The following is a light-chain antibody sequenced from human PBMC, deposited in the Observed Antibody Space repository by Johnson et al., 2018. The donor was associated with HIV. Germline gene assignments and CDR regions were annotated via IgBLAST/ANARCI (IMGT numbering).Light chain of an antibody. CDR1: NSNIGNNY. J-gene: IGLJ1*01. Sequence: QSVLTQPPSVSAAPGQKVTISCSGSNSNIGNNYVSWYQQLPGTAPKFLIYDNNKRPSGIPDRFSGSKSGTSATLGITGLQTGDEADYYCGTWDSSLSQGVFGTWTKVTVL. V-gene: IGLV1-51*01. CDR3: GTWDSSLSQGV. CDR2: DNN.